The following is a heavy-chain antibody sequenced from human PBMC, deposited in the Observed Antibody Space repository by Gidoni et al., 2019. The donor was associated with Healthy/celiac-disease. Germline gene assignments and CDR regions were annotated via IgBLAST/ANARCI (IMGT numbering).Heavy chain of an antibody. CDR3: AREHYYDSSGYYQYYFDY. Sequence: QVQLVQSGAEVKKPGSSVKVSCKASGGTFRSYTISWVRQAPGQGLEWMGRIIPILGIANYAQKFQGRVTITADKSTSTAYMELSSLRSEDTAVYYCAREHYYDSSGYYQYYFDYWGQGTLVTVSS. CDR1: GGTFRSYT. CDR2: IIPILGIA. V-gene: IGHV1-69*08. D-gene: IGHD3-22*01. J-gene: IGHJ4*02.